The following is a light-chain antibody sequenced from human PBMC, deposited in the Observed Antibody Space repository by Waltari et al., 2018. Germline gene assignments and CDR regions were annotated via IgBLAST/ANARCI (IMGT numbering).Light chain of an antibody. CDR1: SLGTNY. Sequence: SSDLTQDPVVSVALGQTVTITCQGDSLGTNYASWYQLKPGQAPVLFIYDKNNRPSGIQDRFSAAYSQNTASLTITGAQAQDEADYYCNSRDISGAHWVFGGGTKLTVL. CDR3: NSRDISGAHWV. CDR2: DKN. J-gene: IGLJ3*02. V-gene: IGLV3-19*01.